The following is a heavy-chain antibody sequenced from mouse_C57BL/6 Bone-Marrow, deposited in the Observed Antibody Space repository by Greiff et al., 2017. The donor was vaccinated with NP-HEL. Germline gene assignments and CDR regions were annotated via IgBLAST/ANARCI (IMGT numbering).Heavy chain of an antibody. J-gene: IGHJ2*01. Sequence: EVKLEESGPGMVKPSQSLSLTCTVTGYSITSGYDWHWIRHFPGNKLEWMGYISYSGSTNYNPSLKSRISITHDTSKNHFFLKLNSVTTEDTATYYCARGGLGEAYFDYWGQGTTLTVSS. CDR3: ARGGLGEAYFDY. CDR1: GYSITSGYD. CDR2: ISYSGST. D-gene: IGHD2-13*01. V-gene: IGHV3-1*01.